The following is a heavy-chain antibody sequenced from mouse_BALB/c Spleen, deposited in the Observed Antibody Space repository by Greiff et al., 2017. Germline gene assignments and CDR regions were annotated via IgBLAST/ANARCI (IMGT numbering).Heavy chain of an antibody. J-gene: IGHJ4*01. D-gene: IGHD1-1*01. V-gene: IGHV1S81*02. CDR3: TRLPLFTTVVADYAMDY. CDR2: INPSNGGT. CDR1: GYTFTSYY. Sequence: QVQLQQSGAELVKPGASVKLSCKASGYTFTSYYMYWVKQRPGQGLEWIGEINPSNGGTNFNEKFKSKATLTVDKSSSTAYMQLSSLTSEDSAVYYCTRLPLFTTVVADYAMDYWGQGTSVTVSS.